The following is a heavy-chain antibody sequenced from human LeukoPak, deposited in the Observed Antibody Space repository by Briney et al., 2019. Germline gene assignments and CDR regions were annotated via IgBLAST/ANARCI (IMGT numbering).Heavy chain of an antibody. CDR2: IRYDGSNK. D-gene: IGHD4-17*01. CDR3: ARLRTTRGPITVTPSYPGSPNWFDP. V-gene: IGHV3-30*02. CDR1: GFTFSSYG. Sequence: GGSLRLSCAASGFTFSSYGMHWVRQAPGKGLEWVAFIRYDGSNKYYADSVKGRFTISRDNSKNTLYLQMNSLRAEDTAVYYCARLRTTRGPITVTPSYPGSPNWFDPRGQGTLVTVSS. J-gene: IGHJ5*02.